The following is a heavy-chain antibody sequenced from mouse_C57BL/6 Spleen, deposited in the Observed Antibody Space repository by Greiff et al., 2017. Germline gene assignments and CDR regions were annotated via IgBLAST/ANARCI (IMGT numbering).Heavy chain of an antibody. CDR2: IYPGSGST. D-gene: IGHD2-1*01. J-gene: IGHJ4*01. Sequence: QVQLQQPGAELVKPGASVKMSCKASGYTFTSYWITWVKQRPGQGLEWIGDIYPGSGSTNYNEKFKSKATLTVDTSSSTAYMQLSSLTSEDSAVYYCARYGNFLSSYYAMDYWGQGTSVTVSS. CDR1: GYTFTSYW. V-gene: IGHV1-55*01. CDR3: ARYGNFLSSYYAMDY.